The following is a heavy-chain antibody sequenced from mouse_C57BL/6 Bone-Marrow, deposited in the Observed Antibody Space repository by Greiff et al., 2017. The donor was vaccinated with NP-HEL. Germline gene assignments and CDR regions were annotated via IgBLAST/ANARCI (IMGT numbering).Heavy chain of an antibody. CDR1: GFNIKDYY. J-gene: IGHJ1*03. Sequence: VQLQQSGAELVKPGASVKLSCTASGFNIKDYYMHWVKQRTEQGLEWIGRIDPEDGETKYDPKFQGKATITADTSSHTAYLQLRSLKSEDADVYYCARDWGGSSHWYFDDWGTGTTVTVSS. CDR2: IDPEDGET. CDR3: ARDWGGSSHWYFDD. D-gene: IGHD1-1*01. V-gene: IGHV14-2*01.